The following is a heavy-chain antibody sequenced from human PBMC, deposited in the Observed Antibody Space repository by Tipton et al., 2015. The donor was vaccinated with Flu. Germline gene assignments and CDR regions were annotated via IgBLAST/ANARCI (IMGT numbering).Heavy chain of an antibody. J-gene: IGHJ3*02. CDR3: ARESYSSSWYSPGAGAFDI. V-gene: IGHV6-1*01. CDR1: GDRVSSNSAA. D-gene: IGHD6-13*01. CDR2: TYYRSKWYN. Sequence: TLSLTCAISGDRVSSNSAAWNWIRQSPSRGLEWLGRTYYRSKWYNDYAVSVKSRITINPDTSKNQFSLQLNSVTPEDTAVYYCARESYSSSWYSPGAGAFDIWGQGTMVTVSS.